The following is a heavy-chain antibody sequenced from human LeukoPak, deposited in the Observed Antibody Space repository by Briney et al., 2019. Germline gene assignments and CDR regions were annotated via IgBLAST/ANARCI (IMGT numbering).Heavy chain of an antibody. CDR2: INHSGST. V-gene: IGHV4-34*01. D-gene: IGHD3-22*01. CDR3: ARGRYYYDSSGYYF. J-gene: IGHJ4*02. CDR1: GGSFSGYY. Sequence: PSETLSLTCAVYGGSFSGYYWSWIRQPPGKGLEWIWEINHSGSTNYNPSLKSRVTISVDTSKNQFSLKLSSVTAADTAVYYCARGRYYYDSSGYYFWGQGTLVTVSS.